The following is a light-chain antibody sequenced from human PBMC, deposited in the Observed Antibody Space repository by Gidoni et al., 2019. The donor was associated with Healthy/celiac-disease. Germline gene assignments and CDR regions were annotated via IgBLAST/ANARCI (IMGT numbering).Light chain of an antibody. J-gene: IGKJ2*01. V-gene: IGKV1-9*01. CDR1: QGISSY. CDR3: QQLNSYLYT. Sequence: DIQLTQSPSFLSASVGDRVTITCRASQGISSYLAWYQQKPGKAPKLLIYAASTLQSGVPSRFSGSGSGTELTLTISSLQPEDFATYYCQQLNSYLYTFGQGTKLEIK. CDR2: AAS.